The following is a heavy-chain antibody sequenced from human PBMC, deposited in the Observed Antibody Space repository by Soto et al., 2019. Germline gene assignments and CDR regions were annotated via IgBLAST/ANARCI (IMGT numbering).Heavy chain of an antibody. Sequence: AAVKVSCKACGCTFSTYALHWVRQAPGQGLEWMGWINGGNGHTRYSQKFKDRVTISRDTPASTAYMELSGLRSEDTAVYYCARGKGMEENYYYYGMDVWGQGTTVTVSS. CDR1: GCTFSTYA. CDR3: ARGKGMEENYYYYGMDV. CDR2: INGGNGHT. J-gene: IGHJ6*02. D-gene: IGHD1-1*01. V-gene: IGHV1-3*01.